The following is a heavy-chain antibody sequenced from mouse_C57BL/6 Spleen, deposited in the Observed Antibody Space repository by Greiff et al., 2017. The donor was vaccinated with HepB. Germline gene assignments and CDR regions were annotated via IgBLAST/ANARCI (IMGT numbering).Heavy chain of an antibody. V-gene: IGHV5-17*01. CDR1: GFTFSDYG. Sequence: EVQGVESGGGLVKPGGSLKLSCAASGFTFSDYGMHWVRQAPEKGLEWVAYISSGSSTIYYADTVKGRFTISRDNAKNTLFLQMTSLRSEDTAMYYCARFRLEWYFDVWGTGTTVTVSS. J-gene: IGHJ1*03. CDR2: ISSGSSTI. CDR3: ARFRLEWYFDV.